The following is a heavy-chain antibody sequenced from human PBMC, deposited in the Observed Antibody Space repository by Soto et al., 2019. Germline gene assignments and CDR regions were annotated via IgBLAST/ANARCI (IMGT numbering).Heavy chain of an antibody. Sequence: SETLSLTCTVSGGSISSYDWSWIRQPPGKGLGWIGYIYYSGSTNYNPSLKSRVTISVDTSKNQFSLKLSSVTAADTAVYYCARFFPGDYYDSSGPHLDAFDIWGQGTMVTVSS. CDR1: GGSISSYD. CDR2: IYYSGST. V-gene: IGHV4-59*08. J-gene: IGHJ3*02. D-gene: IGHD3-22*01. CDR3: ARFFPGDYYDSSGPHLDAFDI.